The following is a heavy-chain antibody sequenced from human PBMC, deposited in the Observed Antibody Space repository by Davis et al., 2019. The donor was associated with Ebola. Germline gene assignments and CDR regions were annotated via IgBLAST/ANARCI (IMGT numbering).Heavy chain of an antibody. CDR2: IYYSGST. CDR1: GGSISSYY. CDR3: ARLYFWTMDV. V-gene: IGHV4-59*08. D-gene: IGHD3/OR15-3a*01. J-gene: IGHJ6*02. Sequence: GSLRLSCTVSGGSISSYYWSWIRQPPGKGLEWIGYIYYSGSTNYNPSLKSRVTISVDTSKNQFSLKLSSVSAADTAVYYCARLYFWTMDVWGQGTTVTVSS.